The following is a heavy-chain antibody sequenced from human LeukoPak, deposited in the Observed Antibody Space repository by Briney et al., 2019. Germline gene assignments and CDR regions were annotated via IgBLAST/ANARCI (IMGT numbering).Heavy chain of an antibody. Sequence: GGSLRLSCAASGFTFSSYSMIWVRQAPGKGLEWVSSISSSSSYIYYADSVKGRFTISRDNAKNSLYLQMNSLRAEDTAVYYCARGVYDSSGYYHYWGQGTLVTVSS. J-gene: IGHJ4*02. CDR3: ARGVYDSSGYYHY. CDR2: ISSSSSYI. V-gene: IGHV3-21*01. D-gene: IGHD3-22*01. CDR1: GFTFSSYS.